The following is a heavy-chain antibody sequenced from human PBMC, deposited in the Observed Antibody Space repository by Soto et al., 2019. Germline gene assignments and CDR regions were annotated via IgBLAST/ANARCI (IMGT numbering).Heavy chain of an antibody. CDR3: ATRITVFGLLIPPFDP. CDR2: INHTGGT. CDR1: GGSVNGYY. Sequence: PSETLSLTCAVYGGSVNGYYCNWIRQPPGKGLEWIGEINHTGGTHYNPSLKSRGTMSVDTSKNQFSRRLSSVTAADTAIYYCATRITVFGLLIPPFDPCGQGTQVTVSS. V-gene: IGHV4-34*01. J-gene: IGHJ5*02. D-gene: IGHD3-3*01.